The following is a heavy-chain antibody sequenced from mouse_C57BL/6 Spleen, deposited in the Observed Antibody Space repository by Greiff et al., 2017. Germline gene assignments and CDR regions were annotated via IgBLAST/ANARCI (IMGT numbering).Heavy chain of an antibody. D-gene: IGHD3-2*02. CDR1: GYTFTDYY. J-gene: IGHJ3*01. CDR2: IYPGSGNT. CDR3: ARTTDDSSGPFAY. V-gene: IGHV1-76*01. Sequence: QVQLQQSGAELVRPGASVKLSCKASGYTFTDYYINWVKQRPGQGLEWIARIYPGSGNTYYNEKFKGKATLTAEKSSSTAYMQLSSLTSEDSAVYFCARTTDDSSGPFAYWGQGTLVTVSA.